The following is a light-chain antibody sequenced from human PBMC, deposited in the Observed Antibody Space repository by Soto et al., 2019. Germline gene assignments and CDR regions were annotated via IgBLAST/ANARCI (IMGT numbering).Light chain of an antibody. CDR1: TSNVANNF. CDR2: DDI. CDR3: GSWDSSLTANV. Sequence: SVLTXPPSVSAAPGQKVTISCSGTTSNVANNFVSWYQQFPGKAPKLLIYDDIRRPSGIPDRFSASKSGTSATLGITGLQTGDEADYYCGSWDSSLTANVFGTGTKVTVL. V-gene: IGLV1-51*01. J-gene: IGLJ1*01.